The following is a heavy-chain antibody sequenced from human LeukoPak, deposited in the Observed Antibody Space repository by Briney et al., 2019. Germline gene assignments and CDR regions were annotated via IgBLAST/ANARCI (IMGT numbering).Heavy chain of an antibody. CDR2: TRQDGSEK. CDR3: ARELAGHYYGSGSSFDY. J-gene: IGHJ4*02. D-gene: IGHD3-10*01. V-gene: IGHV3-7*01. Sequence: GGSLRLSCAASGFTFSNYWMSWVRQAPGKGLEWVANTRQDGSEKYYVDSVKGRFTISRDNAKNSLYLQMNSLRAEDTAVYYCARELAGHYYGSGSSFDYWGQGTLVTVSS. CDR1: GFTFSNYW.